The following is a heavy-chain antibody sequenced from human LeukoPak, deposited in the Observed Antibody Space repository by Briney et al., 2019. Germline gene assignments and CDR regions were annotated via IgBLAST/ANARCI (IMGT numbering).Heavy chain of an antibody. V-gene: IGHV5-51*01. CDR1: GYSFTSYW. Sequence: GESLKISCKGSGYSFTSYWIGWVRQMPGKGLEWMGIIYPGDSDTRYSPSFQGQVTISADKSISTAYLQWSSLKASDTAMYYCARLTRASRDGYNCFDYWGQGTLVTVSS. D-gene: IGHD5-24*01. J-gene: IGHJ4*02. CDR2: IYPGDSDT. CDR3: ARLTRASRDGYNCFDY.